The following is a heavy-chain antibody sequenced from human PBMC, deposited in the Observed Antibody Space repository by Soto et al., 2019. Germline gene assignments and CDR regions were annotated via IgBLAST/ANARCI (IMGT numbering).Heavy chain of an antibody. V-gene: IGHV1-46*03. CDR1: GDTFSRHY. CDR3: ATRVKGDFDV. CDR2: INPGYGDT. D-gene: IGHD3-3*01. Sequence: QVQLMQPGAEVMKPGASMTVSCKASGDTFSRHYVHWVRQAPGQGLEWMGRINPGYGDTTYSEEFQGRVTMTRDTSTNTVYMDLSSLRSDDTAVYYCATRVKGDFDVWGQGTTV. J-gene: IGHJ6*01.